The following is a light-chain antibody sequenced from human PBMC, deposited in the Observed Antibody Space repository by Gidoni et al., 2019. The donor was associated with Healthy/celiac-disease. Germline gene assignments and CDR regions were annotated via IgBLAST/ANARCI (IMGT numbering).Light chain of an antibody. CDR3: QQSYSTPST. V-gene: IGKV1-39*01. CDR1: QSISSY. Sequence: DVQMTESPSSLSASVGDRVTITCRASQSISSYLNWYQQKPGNAPKLLIYAASSLQSGVPSRFSGSGSGTAFTLTISSLQPEAFATYYCQQSYSTPSTFGQXTKLEIK. CDR2: AAS. J-gene: IGKJ2*02.